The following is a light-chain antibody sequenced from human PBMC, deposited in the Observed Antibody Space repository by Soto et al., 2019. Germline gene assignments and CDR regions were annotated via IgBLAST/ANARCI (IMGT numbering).Light chain of an antibody. J-gene: IGKJ5*01. V-gene: IGKV1-13*02. CDR2: DAS. CDR1: QGISSA. CDR3: QKFNRYPIT. Sequence: AIQLTQSPSSLSASVGDRVTITCRASQGISSALAWYQQKPGKAPKLLIYDASSLESGVLSRFSGSGSGTDFTLTISSLQPEDFATYYCQKFNRYPITFGQGTRLEIK.